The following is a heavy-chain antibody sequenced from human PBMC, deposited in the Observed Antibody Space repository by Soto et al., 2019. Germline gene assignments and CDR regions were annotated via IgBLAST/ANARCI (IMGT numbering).Heavy chain of an antibody. V-gene: IGHV3-23*01. D-gene: IGHD6-19*01. CDR2: ISGSGSST. J-gene: IGHJ4*02. Sequence: EVQLLESGGGLVQPGGSLRLSCAASGFTFTSYAMSWVRQAPGKGLEWVSGISGSGSSTYDGDSVKGRFTISRDNSKNTLYLQMNSLRAEETALYYCAKGTYSSGSTAYLDHWGQGTLVTVSS. CDR1: GFTFTSYA. CDR3: AKGTYSSGSTAYLDH.